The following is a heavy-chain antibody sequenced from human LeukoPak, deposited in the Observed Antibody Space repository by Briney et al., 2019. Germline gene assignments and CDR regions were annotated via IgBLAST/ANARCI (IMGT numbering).Heavy chain of an antibody. CDR2: ISAYNGNT. J-gene: IGHJ4*02. Sequence: ASVKVSCKASGYTFTSYGISWVRQAPGQGLEWMGWISAYNGNTNYAQKLQGRVTMTTDTSTSTAYMELRSLRSDDTAVYYCARAQGYCSGGSCPPPNFDYWGQGTLVTVSS. V-gene: IGHV1-18*01. CDR3: ARAQGYCSGGSCPPPNFDY. CDR1: GYTFTSYG. D-gene: IGHD2-15*01.